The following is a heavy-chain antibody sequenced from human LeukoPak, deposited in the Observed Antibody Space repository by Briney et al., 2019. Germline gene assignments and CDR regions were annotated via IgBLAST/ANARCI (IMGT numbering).Heavy chain of an antibody. V-gene: IGHV3-23*01. CDR3: ARDPNGDYIGAFDM. CDR2: IRGDGSA. CDR1: GFTFSAYA. Sequence: GGSLRLSCTASGFTFSAYAMMWVRQVPGKGPEWVSAIRGDGSAIYADSVKGRFTISRDNSKYTLFLQMNSLRAEDTAVYYCARDPNGDYIGAFDMWGPGTMLTVSS. J-gene: IGHJ3*02. D-gene: IGHD4-17*01.